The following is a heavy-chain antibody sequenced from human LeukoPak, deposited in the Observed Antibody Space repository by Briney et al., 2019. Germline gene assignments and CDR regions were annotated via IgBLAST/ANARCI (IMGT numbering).Heavy chain of an antibody. CDR2: IDRDGSRI. Sequence: GGSLRLSCAVSGFTFSSYWMHWVRQAPGKGLVWVSRIDRDGSRINYADSVKGRFTISRDNGKNTLFLQMNSLRAEDAAVYYCARTALEYYDFWSGYFSNYFDYWGQGTLVTVSS. CDR1: GFTFSSYW. V-gene: IGHV3-74*01. D-gene: IGHD3-3*01. J-gene: IGHJ4*02. CDR3: ARTALEYYDFWSGYFSNYFDY.